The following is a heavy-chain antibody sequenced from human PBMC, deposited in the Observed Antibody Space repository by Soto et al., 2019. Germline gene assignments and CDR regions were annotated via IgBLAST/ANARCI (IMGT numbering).Heavy chain of an antibody. Sequence: EVQLVESGGGLVQPGGSLRLSCAASGFTFSSYSMNWVRQAPGKGLEWVSYISSSSSTIYYADSVMGRFTISRDDAKNSLYLQMNSLRAEDTAVYYCARVDESPQRQPYYFDYWGQGTLVTVSS. V-gene: IGHV3-48*01. CDR2: ISSSSSTI. J-gene: IGHJ4*02. D-gene: IGHD1-1*01. CDR3: ARVDESPQRQPYYFDY. CDR1: GFTFSSYS.